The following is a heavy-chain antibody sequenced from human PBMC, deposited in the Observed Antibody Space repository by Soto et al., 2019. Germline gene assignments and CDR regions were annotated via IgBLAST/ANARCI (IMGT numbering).Heavy chain of an antibody. D-gene: IGHD3-3*01. V-gene: IGHV1-18*01. J-gene: IGHJ6*02. Sequence: ASVKVSCKASGYTFTSYCISWVRQAPGQGLEWMGWISAYDGNTNYAQKLQGRVTMTTDTSTSTAYMELRSLRSDDTAVYYCARERVDYDFWSGYGPIAGMDVWGQGTTVTVSS. CDR2: ISAYDGNT. CDR1: GYTFTSYC. CDR3: ARERVDYDFWSGYGPIAGMDV.